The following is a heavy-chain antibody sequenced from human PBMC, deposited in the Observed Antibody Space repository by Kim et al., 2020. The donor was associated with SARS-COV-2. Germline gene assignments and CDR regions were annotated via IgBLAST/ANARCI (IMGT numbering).Heavy chain of an antibody. CDR2: INHSGST. Sequence: SETLSLTCAVYGGSFSGYYWSWIRQPPGKGLEWIGEINHSGSTNYNPSLKSRVTISVDTSKNQFSLKLSSVTAADTAVYYCARVGLQGGYTAMAKRDFDYWGQGTLVTVSS. V-gene: IGHV4-34*01. D-gene: IGHD5-18*01. CDR1: GGSFSGYY. CDR3: ARVGLQGGYTAMAKRDFDY. J-gene: IGHJ4*02.